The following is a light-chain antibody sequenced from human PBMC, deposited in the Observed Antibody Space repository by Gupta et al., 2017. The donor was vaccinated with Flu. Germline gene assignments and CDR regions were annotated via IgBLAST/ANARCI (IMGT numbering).Light chain of an antibody. CDR2: LGS. Sequence: DIVMTQSPLSLPVTPGEPASISCRSSQSLLHSNGYNYLDWYLQKPGQSPQLLIYLGSNRASGVPDRFSGSGSGTDFTLKISRVEDEDVGFYYCRQALQSPRTFGQGTRLEIK. CDR1: QSLLHSNGYNY. CDR3: RQALQSPRT. V-gene: IGKV2-28*01. J-gene: IGKJ5*01.